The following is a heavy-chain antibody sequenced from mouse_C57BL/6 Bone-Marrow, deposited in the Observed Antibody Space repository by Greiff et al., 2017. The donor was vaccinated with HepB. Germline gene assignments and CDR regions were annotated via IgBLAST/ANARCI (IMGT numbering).Heavy chain of an antibody. CDR3: ARDYGSSYRSY. CDR1: GYTFTGYW. CDR2: ILPGSGST. J-gene: IGHJ2*01. D-gene: IGHD1-1*01. Sequence: QVQLQQSGAELMKPGASVKLSCKATGYTFTGYWIEWVKQRPGHGREWHGEILPGSGSTNYNAKFKGKATFTADTSSNTAYMQLSSLTTEDSAIYYCARDYGSSYRSYWGQGTTLTVSS. V-gene: IGHV1-9*01.